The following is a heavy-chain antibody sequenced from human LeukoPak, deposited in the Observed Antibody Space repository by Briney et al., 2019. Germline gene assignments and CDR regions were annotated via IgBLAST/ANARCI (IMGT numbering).Heavy chain of an antibody. J-gene: IGHJ1*01. CDR3: TTSGTPFQF. CDR1: GFIFTDAW. V-gene: IGHV3-15*01. Sequence: RAGGSLRLSCAASGFIFTDAWMSWVRQTPGKGLERVGRIKTTLDGGTTDYAAPVKGRFTISRHDSNNTVHLQMDSLKTEDTAVYYCTTSGTPFQFWGQGALVTVSS. D-gene: IGHD3-10*01. CDR2: IKTTLDGGTT.